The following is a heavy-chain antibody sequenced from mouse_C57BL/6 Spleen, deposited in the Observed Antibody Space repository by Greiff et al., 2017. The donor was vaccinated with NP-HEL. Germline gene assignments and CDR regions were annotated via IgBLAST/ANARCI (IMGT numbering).Heavy chain of an antibody. Sequence: VKLMESGGGLVQPGGSLKLSCAASGFTFSDYGMAWVRQAPRKGPEWVAFISNLAYSIYYADTVTGRFTISRENAKNTLYLEMSSLRSEDTAMYYCARHDSSGYVDYWGQGTTLTVSS. V-gene: IGHV5-15*01. CDR3: ARHDSSGYVDY. J-gene: IGHJ2*01. CDR1: GFTFSDYG. CDR2: ISNLAYSI. D-gene: IGHD3-2*02.